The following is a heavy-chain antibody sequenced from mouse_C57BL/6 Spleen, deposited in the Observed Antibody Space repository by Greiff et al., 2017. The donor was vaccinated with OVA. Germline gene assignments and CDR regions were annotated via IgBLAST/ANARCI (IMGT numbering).Heavy chain of an antibody. J-gene: IGHJ3*01. D-gene: IGHD2-3*01. CDR1: GYAFSSSW. V-gene: IGHV1-82*01. CDR2: IYPGDGDT. CDR3: ARGDGYRAY. Sequence: VQLQQSGPELVKPGASVKISCKASGYAFSSSWMNWVKQRPGKGLEWIGRIYPGDGDTNYNGKFKGKATLTADKSSSTAYMQLSSLTSEDAAVYFCARGDGYRAYWGQGTLVTVSA.